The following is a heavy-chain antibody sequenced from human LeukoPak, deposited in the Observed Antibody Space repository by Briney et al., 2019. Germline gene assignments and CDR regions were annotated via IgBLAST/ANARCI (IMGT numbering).Heavy chain of an antibody. CDR2: IIPIFGTA. CDR3: ARARGITYEFDP. J-gene: IGHJ5*02. V-gene: IGHV1-69*05. D-gene: IGHD3-10*01. CDR1: GYTFTSYG. Sequence: ASVKVSCKASGYTFTSYGISWVRQAPGQGLEWMGGIIPIFGTANYAQKFQGRVTITTDESTSTAYMELSSLRSEDTAVYYCARARGITYEFDPWGQGTLVTVSS.